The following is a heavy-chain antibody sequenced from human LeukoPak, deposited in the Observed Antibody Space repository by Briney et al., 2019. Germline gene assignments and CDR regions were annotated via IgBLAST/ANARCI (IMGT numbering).Heavy chain of an antibody. CDR3: AGDCRKFDSDVYNPDAFDI. Sequence: GRSLSLSCAASGLTLSIYDTKCGPQAPGKGLEWVSYISSSGSSIYYADSVKGRFTISRDNAKKRLYLHMHSLRAEDRAVYSCAGDCRKFDSDVYNPDAFDIWGGGTVVTVSS. CDR2: ISSSGSSI. V-gene: IGHV3-48*03. D-gene: IGHD3-16*01. J-gene: IGHJ3*02. CDR1: GLTLSIYD.